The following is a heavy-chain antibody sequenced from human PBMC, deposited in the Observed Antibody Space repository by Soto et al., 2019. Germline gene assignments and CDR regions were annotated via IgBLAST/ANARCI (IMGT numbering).Heavy chain of an antibody. Sequence: SETLSLTCTVSGGSISSSNWWSWVRQPPGKGLEWIGEIYHSGSTNYNPSLKSRVTISVDKSKNQFSLKLSSVTAADTAVYYCARAIAVAVNWFDPWGQGTLVTVS. D-gene: IGHD6-19*01. CDR3: ARAIAVAVNWFDP. J-gene: IGHJ5*02. CDR2: IYHSGST. V-gene: IGHV4-4*02. CDR1: GGSISSSNW.